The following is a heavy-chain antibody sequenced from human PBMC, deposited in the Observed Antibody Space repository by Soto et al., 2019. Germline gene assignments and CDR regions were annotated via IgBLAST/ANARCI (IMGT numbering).Heavy chain of an antibody. CDR1: GYSFTNYW. Sequence: EVQLVQSGAEVRKPGESLQISCTASGYSFTNYWIAWVRQMPGRGLEWLGIIYPEDADTRYNPSFQGRVTISADKSIRTVYLQWSSLKASDTAIYYCARPGRVDTSVASPGYNYYFYGLDAWGQGTTVNVSS. J-gene: IGHJ6*02. CDR3: ARPGRVDTSVASPGYNYYFYGLDA. CDR2: IYPEDADT. D-gene: IGHD5-18*01. V-gene: IGHV5-51*03.